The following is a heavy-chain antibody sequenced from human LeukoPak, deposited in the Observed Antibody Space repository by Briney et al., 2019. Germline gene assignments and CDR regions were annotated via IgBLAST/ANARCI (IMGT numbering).Heavy chain of an antibody. Sequence: GGSLRLSCAASRFTFSSYSMNWVRQAPGKGLEWVSSISSSSSYIYYADSVKGRFTISRDNAKNSLYLQMNSLRAGDTAVYYCARFYGDYGMDVWGQGTTVTVSS. V-gene: IGHV3-21*01. CDR2: ISSSSSYI. J-gene: IGHJ6*02. CDR3: ARFYGDYGMDV. CDR1: RFTFSSYS. D-gene: IGHD4-17*01.